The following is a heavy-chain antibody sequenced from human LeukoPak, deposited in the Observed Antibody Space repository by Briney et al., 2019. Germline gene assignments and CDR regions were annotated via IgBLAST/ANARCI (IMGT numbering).Heavy chain of an antibody. J-gene: IGHJ4*02. CDR3: ARNSGVSGWYEFDY. D-gene: IGHD6-19*01. CDR1: GFTFSSHG. Sequence: GGSLRLSCAASGFTFSSHGMHWVRQAPGQGLEWVAVIWSDGSDKYYADSVKGRFTISRDNSKNTLYLQMNSLRAADTAVYYCARNSGVSGWYEFDYWGQGTLVTVSS. V-gene: IGHV3-33*01. CDR2: IWSDGSDK.